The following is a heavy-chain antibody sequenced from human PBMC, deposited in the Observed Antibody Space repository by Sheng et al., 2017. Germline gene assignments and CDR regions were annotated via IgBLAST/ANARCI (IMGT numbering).Heavy chain of an antibody. CDR1: GFTFSSYA. Sequence: QVQLVESGGGVVQPGRSLRLSCAASGFTFSSYAMHWVRQAPGKGLEWVAVISYDGSNKYYADSVKGRFTISRDNSKNTLYLQMNSLRAEDTAVYYCAGVLYYYDSSGSKGYFDYWGQGTLVTVSS. CDR2: ISYDGSNK. V-gene: IGHV3-30-3*01. D-gene: IGHD3-22*01. J-gene: IGHJ4*02. CDR3: AGVLYYYDSSGSKGYFDY.